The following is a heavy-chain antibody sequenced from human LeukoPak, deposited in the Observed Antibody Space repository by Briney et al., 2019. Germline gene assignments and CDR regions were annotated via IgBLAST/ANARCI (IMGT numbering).Heavy chain of an antibody. V-gene: IGHV1-8*03. D-gene: IGHD3-22*01. Sequence: ASVKVSCKASGYTFTSYDINWVRQATGQGLEWMGWMNPNSGNTGYAQKFQGRVTITRNTSISTAYMELSSLRSEDTAVYYCAYRIDDSSAYLAYGYWRQGTLVTVSS. CDR1: GYTFTSYD. J-gene: IGHJ4*02. CDR3: AYRIDDSSAYLAYGY. CDR2: MNPNSGNT.